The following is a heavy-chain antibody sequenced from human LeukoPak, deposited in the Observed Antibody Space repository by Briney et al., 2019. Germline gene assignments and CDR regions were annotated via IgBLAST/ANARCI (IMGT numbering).Heavy chain of an antibody. V-gene: IGHV3-48*04. CDR2: ISSSSSTI. D-gene: IGHD2-2*02. Sequence: QPGGSLRLSCAASGFTFSSYNMNWVRQAPGKGLEWVSYISSSSSTIYYADSVKGRFTISRDNAKNSLYLQMNSLRAEDTAVYYCARDDAVGYCSSTSCYMYAFDIWGQGTMVTVSS. CDR3: ARDDAVGYCSSTSCYMYAFDI. J-gene: IGHJ3*02. CDR1: GFTFSSYN.